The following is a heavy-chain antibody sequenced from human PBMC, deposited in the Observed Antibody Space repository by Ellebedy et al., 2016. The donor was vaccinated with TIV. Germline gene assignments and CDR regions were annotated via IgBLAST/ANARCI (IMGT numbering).Heavy chain of an antibody. CDR3: AKDGLGTEYFQH. J-gene: IGHJ1*01. CDR2: ISYDGSNK. CDR1: GFTFSSYA. V-gene: IGHV3-30-3*01. D-gene: IGHD3-16*01. Sequence: GESLKISCAASGFTFSSYAMHWVRQAPGKGLEWVAVISYDGSNKYYADSVKGRFTISRDNSKNTLYLQMNSLRAEDTAVYYCAKDGLGTEYFQHWGQGTLVTVSS.